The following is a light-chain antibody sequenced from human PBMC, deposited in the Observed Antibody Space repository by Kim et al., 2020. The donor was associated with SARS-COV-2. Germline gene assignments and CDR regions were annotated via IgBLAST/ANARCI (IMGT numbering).Light chain of an antibody. V-gene: IGLV3-21*04. CDR1: NIGSKS. Sequence: VAPGKTARITCGGNNIGSKSVHWYQQKPGQAPVLVIYYDSDRPSGIPERFSGSNSGNTATLTISRVEAGDEADYYYQVWDSSSDRVFGGGTQLTVL. J-gene: IGLJ2*01. CDR3: QVWDSSSDRV. CDR2: YDS.